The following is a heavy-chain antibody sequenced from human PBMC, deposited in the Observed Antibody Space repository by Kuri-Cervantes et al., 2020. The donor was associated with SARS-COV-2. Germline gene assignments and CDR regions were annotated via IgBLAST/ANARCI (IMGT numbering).Heavy chain of an antibody. CDR2: IYHSGST. CDR3: ARHSQGYYYYMDV. V-gene: IGHV4-38-2*01. D-gene: IGHD2-21*01. Sequence: SETLSLTCAVSGYSISSGYYWGWIRQPPGKGLEWIGSIYHSGSTYYNPSLKSRVTISVDTSKNQFSLKLSSVTAADTAVYYCARHSQGYYYYMDVWGKGTTVTVSS. CDR1: GYSISSGYY. J-gene: IGHJ6*03.